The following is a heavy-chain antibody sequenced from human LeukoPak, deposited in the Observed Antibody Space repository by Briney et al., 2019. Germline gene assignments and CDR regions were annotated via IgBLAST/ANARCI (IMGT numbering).Heavy chain of an antibody. CDR2: IYYSGST. CDR1: GGSISGYY. J-gene: IGHJ4*02. Sequence: SETLSLTCTVSGGSISGYYWSWIRQPPGKGLEWIGYIYYSGSTNYNPSLKSRVTISVDTSKNQFSLKLSSVTAADTAVYYCARWETTVVSLDYWGQGTLVTVSS. V-gene: IGHV4-59*01. D-gene: IGHD4-23*01. CDR3: ARWETTVVSLDY.